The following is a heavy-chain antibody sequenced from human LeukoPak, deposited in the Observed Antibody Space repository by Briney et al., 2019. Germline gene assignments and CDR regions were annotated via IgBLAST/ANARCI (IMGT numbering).Heavy chain of an antibody. CDR1: GFTFSSYW. V-gene: IGHV3-7*03. D-gene: IGHD5-18*01. Sequence: GGSLRLSCAASGFTFSSYWMSWVRQAPGKGLEWVANIKEDGSEKHYVDSVKGRFTISRDNAKNSLYLQMNSLRAEDTAIYYCARVKDSDTAMATFDYWGQGTLVTVSS. CDR3: ARVKDSDTAMATFDY. J-gene: IGHJ4*02. CDR2: IKEDGSEK.